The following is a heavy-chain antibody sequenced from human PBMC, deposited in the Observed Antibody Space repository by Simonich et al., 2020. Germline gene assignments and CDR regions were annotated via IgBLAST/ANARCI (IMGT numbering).Heavy chain of an antibody. CDR1: GGSFSGCY. V-gene: IGHV4-34*01. J-gene: IGHJ3*02. D-gene: IGHD4-17*01. CDR3: ARPKNYGDEGRDAFDI. CDR2: INHSGST. Sequence: QVQLQQWGAGLLKPSETLSLTCAVYGGSFSGCYWSWIRQPPGKGREWIGEINHSGSTHYNPTRKSRVTRSVDTSKNQFSLKLSSVTAADTAVYYCARPKNYGDEGRDAFDIWGQGTMVTVSS.